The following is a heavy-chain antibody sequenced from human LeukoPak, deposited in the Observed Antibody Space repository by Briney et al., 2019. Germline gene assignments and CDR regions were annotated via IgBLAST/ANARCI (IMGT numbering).Heavy chain of an antibody. CDR1: GFTFDEYA. V-gene: IGHV3-9*01. Sequence: GGSLRLSCAASGFTFDEYAMHWVRQAPGKGLEWVSGISWNSGSIGYADSVKGRFTISRDNAKNSLYLQMNSLRAEDTALYYCAKVRMGGYYDYWGQGTLVTVSS. J-gene: IGHJ4*02. CDR3: AKVRMGGYYDY. D-gene: IGHD3-10*01. CDR2: ISWNSGSI.